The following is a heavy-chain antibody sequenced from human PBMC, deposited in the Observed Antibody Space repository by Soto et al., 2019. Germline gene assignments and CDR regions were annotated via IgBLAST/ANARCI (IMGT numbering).Heavy chain of an antibody. J-gene: IGHJ4*02. D-gene: IGHD6-13*01. CDR1: GYTFTSYA. CDR2: INAGNGNT. CDR3: ARDSSSSWYVNVY. Sequence: QVQLVQSGAEVKKPGASVKVSCKASGYTFTSYAMHWVRQAPGQRLEWMGWINAGNGNTKYSQKFQGRVTITRDTSASTAYMELSSLRSEDTAVYYCARDSSSSWYVNVYWGQGTLVTVSS. V-gene: IGHV1-3*01.